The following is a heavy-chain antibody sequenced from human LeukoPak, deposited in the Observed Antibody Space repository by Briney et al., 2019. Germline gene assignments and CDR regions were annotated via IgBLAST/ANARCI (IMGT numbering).Heavy chain of an antibody. CDR2: INSDGSST. J-gene: IGHJ4*02. CDR3: ARQKYLRGPDVEYFDY. D-gene: IGHD5/OR15-5a*01. CDR1: GFSFSDDS. Sequence: GGSLRLSCAASGFSFSDDSMNWVRQAPGKGLVWVSRINSDGSSTSYADSVKGRFTISRDNAKNTLHLQMNSLRAEDTAVYYCARQKYLRGPDVEYFDYWGQGTLVTVSS. V-gene: IGHV3-74*01.